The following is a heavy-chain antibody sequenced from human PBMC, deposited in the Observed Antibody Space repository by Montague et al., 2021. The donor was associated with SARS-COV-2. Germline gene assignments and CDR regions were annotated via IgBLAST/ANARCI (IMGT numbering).Heavy chain of an antibody. CDR3: ARGAPGF. V-gene: IGHV4-34*01. Sequence: SETLSLTCAVYGGSFSDYPWTWIRQPPGKGLQWIGQIRHSGATKYNPSLESRLTISVDTSKNQFSLKLSSVTAADTAAYYCARGAPGFWGQGSRVTVSS. CDR2: IRHSGAT. J-gene: IGHJ4*02. CDR1: GGSFSDYP.